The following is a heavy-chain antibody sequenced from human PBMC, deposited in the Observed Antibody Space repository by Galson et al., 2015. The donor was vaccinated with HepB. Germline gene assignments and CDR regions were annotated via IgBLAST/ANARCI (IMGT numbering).Heavy chain of an antibody. CDR3: ARGADIVVVTDAFDI. D-gene: IGHD2-15*01. CDR2: IIPILGIA. V-gene: IGHV1-69*02. Sequence: SVKVSCKASGGTFSSYTISWVRQAPGQGLEWMGRIIPILGIANYAQKFQGRVTITADKSTSTAYMELSSLRSEDTAVYYCARGADIVVVTDAFDIWGQGTMVTVSS. J-gene: IGHJ3*02. CDR1: GGTFSSYT.